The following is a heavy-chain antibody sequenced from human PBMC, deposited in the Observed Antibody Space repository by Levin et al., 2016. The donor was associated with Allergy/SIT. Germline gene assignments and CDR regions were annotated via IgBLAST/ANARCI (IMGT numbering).Heavy chain of an antibody. CDR3: ARDYRPNGDYHSFDY. V-gene: IGHV3-21*06. Sequence: WIRQPPGKGLEWVSSIGHTGTYTYYADSVKGRFTISRDNARNLLFLQMNSLRPEDSAVYYCARDYRPNGDYHSFDYWGQGTLVTVSS. CDR2: IGHTGTYT. J-gene: IGHJ4*02. D-gene: IGHD4-17*01.